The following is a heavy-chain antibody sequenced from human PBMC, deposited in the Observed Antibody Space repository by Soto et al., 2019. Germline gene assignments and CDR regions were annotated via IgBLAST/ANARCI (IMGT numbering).Heavy chain of an antibody. CDR3: ARGSILRPSQLTTWYYGMDV. Sequence: ASVKVSCKVSGYTLTELSMPWVRQAPGKGLQWMGGFDPEDGETIYAQKFQGRVTMTEDTSTDTAYMELSSLRSEDTAVYYCARGSILRPSQLTTWYYGMDVWGQGTTVTVSS. CDR2: FDPEDGET. CDR1: GYTLTELS. D-gene: IGHD3-3*01. V-gene: IGHV1-24*01. J-gene: IGHJ6*02.